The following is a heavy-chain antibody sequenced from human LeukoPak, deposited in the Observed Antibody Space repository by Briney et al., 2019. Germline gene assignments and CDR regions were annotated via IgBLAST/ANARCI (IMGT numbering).Heavy chain of an antibody. CDR3: ARDLGPPRSFDS. V-gene: IGHV1-69*04. CDR2: IIPILGIA. CDR1: GGTFSSYA. Sequence: ASVKVSCKASGGTFSSYAICWVRQAPGQGLEWMGRIIPILGIANYAQKFQGRVTITADKSTSTAYMELSSLRSEDTAVYYCARDLGPPRSFDSWGQGTLVTVSS. J-gene: IGHJ5*01.